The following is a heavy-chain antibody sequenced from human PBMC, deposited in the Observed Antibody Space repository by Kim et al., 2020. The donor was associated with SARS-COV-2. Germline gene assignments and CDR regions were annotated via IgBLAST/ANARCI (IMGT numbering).Heavy chain of an antibody. J-gene: IGHJ4*02. CDR1: GFTFSSYA. CDR2: IYSGGSGT. CDR3: AKAPRGGCRGGSCQHHFDY. V-gene: IGHV3-23*03. D-gene: IGHD2-15*01. Sequence: GGSLRLSCAASGFTFSSYAMSWVRQAPGKGLEWVSVIYSGGSGTYYADSVKGRFTISRDDSKNTLYLQMNSLRVEDTAVYYCAKAPRGGCRGGSCQHHFDYWGQGTLVTVSS.